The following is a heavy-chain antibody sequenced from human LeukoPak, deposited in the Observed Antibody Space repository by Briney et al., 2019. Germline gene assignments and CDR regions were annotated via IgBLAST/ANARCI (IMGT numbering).Heavy chain of an antibody. V-gene: IGHV1-18*01. D-gene: IGHD3-10*01. CDR3: ARDGSYYYGSGSYL. Sequence: ASVKVSCKASGYTFTSYDISWVRQAPGQGLEWWGWISAYNGNTNYAQKLQGRVTMTTDTSTSTAYMELRSLRSDDTAVYYCARDGSYYYGSGSYLWGQGTLVTVSS. CDR2: ISAYNGNT. J-gene: IGHJ4*02. CDR1: GYTFTSYD.